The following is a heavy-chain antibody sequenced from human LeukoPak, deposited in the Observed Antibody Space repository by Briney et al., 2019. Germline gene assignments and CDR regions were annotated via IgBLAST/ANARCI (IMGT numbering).Heavy chain of an antibody. V-gene: IGHV4-31*02. CDR2: IYYSGST. CDR3: ARAKYGDYVWVMDAFDI. CDR1: GFTFSSYA. J-gene: IGHJ3*02. D-gene: IGHD4-17*01. Sequence: LRLSCAVSGFTFSSYAMSWVRQHPGKGLEWIGYIYYSGSTYYNPSLKSRVTISVDTSKNQFSLKLSSVTAADTAVYYCARAKYGDYVWVMDAFDIWGQGTMVTVSS.